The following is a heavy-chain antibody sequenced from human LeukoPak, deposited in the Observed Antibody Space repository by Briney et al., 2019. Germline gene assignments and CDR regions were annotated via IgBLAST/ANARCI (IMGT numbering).Heavy chain of an antibody. V-gene: IGHV4-61*01. CDR2: MPPSGTT. J-gene: IGHJ4*02. Sequence: SETLSLTCPVSGDSFSSGNYYLSWIRQPPGKGLDWITYMPPSGTTKYNPSLKSRVTTSVDTSRTQFSLRLSSVTAADTAVYYCARGQDDRSGTFDYWGQGILVTVSS. CDR3: ARGQDDRSGTFDY. CDR1: GDSFSSGNYY. D-gene: IGHD3-22*01.